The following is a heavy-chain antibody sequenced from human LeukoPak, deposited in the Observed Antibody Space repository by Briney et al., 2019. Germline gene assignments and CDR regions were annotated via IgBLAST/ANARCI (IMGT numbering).Heavy chain of an antibody. CDR3: ARVLTSVAGTRLYYYYYGMDV. Sequence: PSDTLSLTCAVSGYSISSSNYWAWIRQPPGKGLEWIGHIYYSGSIYYNPSLKSRVTMSVDTSKNQFSLKLSSVTAVDTAVYYCARVLTSVAGTRLYYYYYGMDVWGQGTTVTVSS. V-gene: IGHV4-28*05. D-gene: IGHD6-19*01. CDR2: IYYSGSI. CDR1: GYSISSSNY. J-gene: IGHJ6*02.